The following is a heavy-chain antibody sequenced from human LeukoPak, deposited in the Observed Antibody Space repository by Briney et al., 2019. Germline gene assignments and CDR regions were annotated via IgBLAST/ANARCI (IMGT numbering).Heavy chain of an antibody. Sequence: GASVKVSCKASGYTFTVYSMHWVRQAPGQGLEWMAWINPNSGGTNYAQKFQGRVTMTRDTSVSTAYMELSRLRSDDTAVYYCARVPNDFWSNYLYYFDYWGQGTLVTVSS. CDR2: INPNSGGT. V-gene: IGHV1-2*02. CDR3: ARVPNDFWSNYLYYFDY. CDR1: GYTFTVYS. J-gene: IGHJ4*02. D-gene: IGHD3-3*01.